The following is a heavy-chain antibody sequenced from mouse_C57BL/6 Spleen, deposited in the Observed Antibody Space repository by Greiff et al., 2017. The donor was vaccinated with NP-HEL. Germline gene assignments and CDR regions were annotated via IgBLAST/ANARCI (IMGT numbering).Heavy chain of an antibody. CDR1: GFTFSDYG. CDR3: ARGWGLRPYYFDD. V-gene: IGHV5-17*01. D-gene: IGHD2-4*01. Sequence: EVKLMESGGGLVKPGGSLKLSCAASGFTFSDYGMHWVRQAPEKGLEWVAYISSGSSTIYYADTVKGRFTISRDNAKNTLFLQMPSLRSEDTAMYYCARGWGLRPYYFDDWGKGTTLTVSS. J-gene: IGHJ2*01. CDR2: ISSGSSTI.